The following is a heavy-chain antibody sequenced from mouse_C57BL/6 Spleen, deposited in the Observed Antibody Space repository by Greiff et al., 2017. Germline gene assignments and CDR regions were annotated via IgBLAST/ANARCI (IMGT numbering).Heavy chain of an antibody. Sequence: QVQLKQSGAELVRPGASVKLSCKASGYTFTDYYINWVKQRPGQGLEWIARIYPGSGNTYYNEKFKGKATLTAEKSSSTAYMQLSSLTSEDSAVYFCARTGNPYAMDYWGQGTSVTVSS. CDR1: GYTFTDYY. CDR2: IYPGSGNT. V-gene: IGHV1-76*01. CDR3: ARTGNPYAMDY. J-gene: IGHJ4*01. D-gene: IGHD2-1*01.